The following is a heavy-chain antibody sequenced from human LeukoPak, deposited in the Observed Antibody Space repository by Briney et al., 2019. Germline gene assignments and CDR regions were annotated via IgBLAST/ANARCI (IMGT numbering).Heavy chain of an antibody. D-gene: IGHD3-22*01. V-gene: IGHV1-46*01. J-gene: IGHJ4*02. CDR1: GYTFTSYD. Sequence: ASVKVSCKASGYTFTSYDIDWVRQAPGQGLEWMGIINPSGGSTSYAQKFQGRVTMTRDTSTSTVYMELSSLRSEDTAVYYCARDMDYDSSGSYFDYWGQGTLVTVSP. CDR3: ARDMDYDSSGSYFDY. CDR2: INPSGGST.